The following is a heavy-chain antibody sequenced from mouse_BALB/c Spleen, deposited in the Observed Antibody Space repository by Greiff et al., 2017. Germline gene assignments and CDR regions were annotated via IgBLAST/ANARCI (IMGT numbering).Heavy chain of an antibody. Sequence: QVQLKQSGAELVRPGVSVKISCKGSGYTFTDYAMHWVKQSHAKSLEWIGVISTYYGDASYNQKFKGKATMTVDKSSSTAYMELARLTSEDSAIYYCARRRHGNSYYFDYWGQGTTLTVSS. CDR2: ISTYYGDA. D-gene: IGHD2-1*01. V-gene: IGHV1S137*01. CDR3: ARRRHGNSYYFDY. J-gene: IGHJ2*01. CDR1: GYTFTDYA.